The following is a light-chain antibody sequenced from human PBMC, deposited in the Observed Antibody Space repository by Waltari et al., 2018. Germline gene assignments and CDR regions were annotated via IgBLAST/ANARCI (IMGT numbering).Light chain of an antibody. CDR1: MNDIGFFHY. J-gene: IGLJ1*01. V-gene: IGLV2-14*01. CDR2: DVS. CDR3: CSYTGTDTYV. Sequence: QSALTQPASVSVSPGQSITISCTGSMNDIGFFHYVSWYQHHPGQAPKLRIYDVSNRPAGFSSRFSGSKSGSTASLASSGLQTEDEADYYCCSYTGTDTYVFGTGTKVTVL.